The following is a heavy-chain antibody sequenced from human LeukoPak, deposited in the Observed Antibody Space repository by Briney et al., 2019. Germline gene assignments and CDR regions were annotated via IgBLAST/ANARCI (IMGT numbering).Heavy chain of an antibody. CDR2: VKSDGSST. Sequence: PGGSLRLSCAASGFTFSSYAMHWVRQAPGKGLEWVSGVKSDGSSTNYADSVKGRFTISRDNARNTLYLQMNSLRAEDTAVYYCARDGFLGPVTAYLDYWGQGTPVTVSS. CDR1: GFTFSSYA. CDR3: ARDGFLGPVTAYLDY. V-gene: IGHV3-74*01. J-gene: IGHJ4*02. D-gene: IGHD2-21*02.